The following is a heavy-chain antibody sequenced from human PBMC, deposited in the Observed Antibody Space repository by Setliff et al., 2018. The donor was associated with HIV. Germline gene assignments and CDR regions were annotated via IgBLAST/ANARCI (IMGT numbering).Heavy chain of an antibody. CDR2: IYTTGST. J-gene: IGHJ4*02. D-gene: IGHD4-17*01. Sequence: SETLSLTCTVSGGSISGYYWSWIRRPAGKGLEWIGRIYTTGSTNYNPSLKSRVTMSVDTSKNQFSLKLSSVTAADTAVYFCARAAAGNTGPFDLWGQGSPVTVSS. CDR3: ARAAAGNTGPFDL. CDR1: GGSISGYY. V-gene: IGHV4-4*07.